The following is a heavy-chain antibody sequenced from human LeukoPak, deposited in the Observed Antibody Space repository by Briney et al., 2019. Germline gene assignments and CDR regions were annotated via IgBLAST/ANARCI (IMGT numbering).Heavy chain of an antibody. CDR1: GGSISSYY. V-gene: IGHV4-59*12. D-gene: IGHD1-20*01. J-gene: IGHJ3*02. CDR2: IYYSGST. CDR3: ARDITGTNDAFDI. Sequence: PSETLSLTCTVSGGSISSYYWSRIRQPPGKGLEWIGYIYYSGSTNYNPSLKSRVTISVDTSKNQFSLKLSSVTAADTAVYYCARDITGTNDAFDIWGQGTMVTVSS.